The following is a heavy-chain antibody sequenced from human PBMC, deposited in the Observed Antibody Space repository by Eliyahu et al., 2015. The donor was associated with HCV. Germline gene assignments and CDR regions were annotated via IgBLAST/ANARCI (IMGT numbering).Heavy chain of an antibody. CDR3: ARASNXRNWYFDL. CDR2: INXNSGNT. J-gene: IGHJ2*01. Sequence: QVQLVQSGAEVKKPGASVKVSCKASGYTFSSNDINWLRQAPGQGLEWMGWINXNSGNTXYAQXXRGRVTMTKNSSIRTAYMELSGLRSEDTAVYYCARASNXRNWYFDLWGRGTQVTVSX. V-gene: IGHV1-8*01. CDR1: GYTFSSND.